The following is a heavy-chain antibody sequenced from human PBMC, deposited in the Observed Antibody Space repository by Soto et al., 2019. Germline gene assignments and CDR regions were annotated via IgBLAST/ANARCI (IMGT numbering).Heavy chain of an antibody. J-gene: IGHJ3*02. V-gene: IGHV3-23*01. CDR3: AKDPLYAFDI. CDR2: ISGSGGST. CDR1: GFTFSSYA. Sequence: GGSLRLSCAASGFTFSSYAMSWVRQAPGKGLEWVSAISGSGGSTYYADSVKGRFTISRDTSKNPLYLQMNSLRAEATAVYYCAKDPLYAFDIWGQGTMATVSS.